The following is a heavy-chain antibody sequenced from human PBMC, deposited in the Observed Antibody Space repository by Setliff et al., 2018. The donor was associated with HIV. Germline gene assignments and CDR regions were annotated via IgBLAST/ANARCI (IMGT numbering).Heavy chain of an antibody. Sequence: GASVKVSCKASGYTFTYYDLQWVRQAPGQRLEWMGRINPHSGGTNYAQKFQGRVTMTRDTSISTYYMELSSLTSDDTAVYYCARQATKSFFDYWGQGALVTVSS. CDR2: INPHSGGT. CDR1: GYTFTYYD. J-gene: IGHJ4*02. CDR3: ARQATKSFFDY. D-gene: IGHD1-26*01. V-gene: IGHV1-2*06.